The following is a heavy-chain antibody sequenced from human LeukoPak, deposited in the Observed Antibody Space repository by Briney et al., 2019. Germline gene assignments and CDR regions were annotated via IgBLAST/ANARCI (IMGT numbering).Heavy chain of an antibody. CDR1: GLTLSRYW. J-gene: IGHJ6*03. CDR2: IKQDGSEK. D-gene: IGHD6-19*01. V-gene: IGHV3-7*01. CDR3: ARVGKVAGRPYYYYYYYMDV. Sequence: GGSLRLSCAVSGLTLSRYWMTWVRQAPGKGLEWVANIKQDGSEKYYVDSVKGRFTISRDNAKNSLYLQMNSLRAEDTAVYYCARVGKVAGRPYYYYYYYMDVWGKGTTVTVSS.